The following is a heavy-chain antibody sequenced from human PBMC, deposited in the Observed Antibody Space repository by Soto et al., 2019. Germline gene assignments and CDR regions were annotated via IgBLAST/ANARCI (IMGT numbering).Heavy chain of an antibody. D-gene: IGHD4-17*01. Sequence: GASVKVSCKASGGTFSNYAIAWLRQAPGQGLEWMGGIILPFGTPNYAQKFQGRVTISADESMTTAHMEMSGLTSEDTAVYYCARGPDYEGYFDYWGRGTLVTVSS. CDR1: GGTFSNYA. CDR2: IILPFGTP. V-gene: IGHV1-69*13. CDR3: ARGPDYEGYFDY. J-gene: IGHJ4*02.